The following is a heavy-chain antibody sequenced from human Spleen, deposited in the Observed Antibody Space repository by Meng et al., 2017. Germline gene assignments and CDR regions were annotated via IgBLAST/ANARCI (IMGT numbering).Heavy chain of an antibody. D-gene: IGHD3-16*01. CDR1: GDSITNHNW. J-gene: IGHJ4*02. Sequence: QVQLRESGPALVKPSETLSLTCAVSGDSITNHNWWAWVRQPPGKGLEWIGYTYYSGNTYYNPSLKSRVAMSVDTSKNQFYLRLSSVTAADTAVYYCARGGGFDYWGQGTLVTVSS. CDR2: TYYSGNT. V-gene: IGHV4-28*03. CDR3: ARGGGFDY.